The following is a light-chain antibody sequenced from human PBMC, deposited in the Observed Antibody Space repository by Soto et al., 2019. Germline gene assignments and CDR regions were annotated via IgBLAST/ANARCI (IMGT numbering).Light chain of an antibody. CDR2: GAS. V-gene: IGKV3-15*01. CDR3: QQYESWPPLT. Sequence: EIVMTQSPAPLSVSPGERATLSCRASQSVRSHLAWYQQKPGQAPRLLIYGASVRTIGVPARFSGGGAGTEFTLTISTLQSEDFAVYYCQQYESWPPLTFGGGTKVEFK. J-gene: IGKJ4*01. CDR1: QSVRSH.